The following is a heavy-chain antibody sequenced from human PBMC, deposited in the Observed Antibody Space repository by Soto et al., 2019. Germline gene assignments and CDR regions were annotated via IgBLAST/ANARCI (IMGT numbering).Heavy chain of an antibody. V-gene: IGHV4-61*01. CDR3: ARTDSSGRWAALY. CDR1: GDSVTSGNYC. J-gene: IGHJ4*02. D-gene: IGHD3-22*01. CDR2: MYYSGRT. Sequence: XGTLSLTCTVSGDSVTSGNYCWNWIRQPPGKGLEWIGYMYYSGRTDYNPSLKSRVTLSVDASKNQLSLQLTSVTAADTALYFCARTDSSGRWAALYWGQGILVTVSS.